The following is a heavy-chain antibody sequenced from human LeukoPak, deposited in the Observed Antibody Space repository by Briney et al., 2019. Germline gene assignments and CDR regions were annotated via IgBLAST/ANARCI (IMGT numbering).Heavy chain of an antibody. J-gene: IGHJ4*02. CDR1: GFTFSRYE. CDR3: AKDIYYDSSGYRGYFDY. V-gene: IGHV3-48*03. Sequence: GGSLRLSCAASGFTFSRYEMNWVRQAPGKGLEWVSYISRSGDTIYFADSVEGRFTISRDNAKNSLYLQMNSLRAEDTAVYYCAKDIYYDSSGYRGYFDYWGQGTLVTVSS. D-gene: IGHD3-22*01. CDR2: ISRSGDTI.